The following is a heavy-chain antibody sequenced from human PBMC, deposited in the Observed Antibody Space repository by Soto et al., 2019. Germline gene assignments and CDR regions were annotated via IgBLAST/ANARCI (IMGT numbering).Heavy chain of an antibody. CDR3: AKVSSSGWYYFQH. V-gene: IGHV3-9*01. CDR2: ISWNSGSI. CDR1: GFTFDDYA. D-gene: IGHD6-19*01. Sequence: SLKISCAASGFTFDDYAMHWVRQAPGKGLEWVSGISWNSGSIGYADSVKGRFTISRDNAKNSLYLQMNSLRAEDTALYYCAKVSSSGWYYFQHWGQGTLVTVSS. J-gene: IGHJ1*01.